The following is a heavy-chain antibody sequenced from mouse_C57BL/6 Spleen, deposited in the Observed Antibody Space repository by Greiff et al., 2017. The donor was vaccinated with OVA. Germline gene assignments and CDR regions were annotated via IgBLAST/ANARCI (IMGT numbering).Heavy chain of an antibody. D-gene: IGHD2-1*01. J-gene: IGHJ2*01. CDR1: GYSFTDYN. CDR3: ARGYYGNYEGVSYYVEF. V-gene: IGHV1-39*01. CDR2: INPNYGTT. Sequence: VQLQQSGPELVKPGASVKISCKASGYSFTDYNMHWVKQSNGKSLEWIGVINPNYGTTSYNQKFKGKATLTVDQSSSTAYMQLNSLTSGDSAVDYCARGYYGNYEGVSYYVEFWGEGPTPTVSS.